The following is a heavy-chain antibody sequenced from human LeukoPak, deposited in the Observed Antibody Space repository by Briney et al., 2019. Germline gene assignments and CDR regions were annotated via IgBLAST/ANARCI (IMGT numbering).Heavy chain of an antibody. CDR3: ARGRGSYYEWFDP. D-gene: IGHD1-26*01. Sequence: ASVKVSCKASGYTFTGYYMHWVRQAPGQGLKWMGWINPNSGGTNYAQKFQGRVTMTRDTSISTAYMELSRLRSDDTAVYYCARGRGSYYEWFDPWGQGTLVTVSS. CDR2: INPNSGGT. CDR1: GYTFTGYY. J-gene: IGHJ5*02. V-gene: IGHV1-2*02.